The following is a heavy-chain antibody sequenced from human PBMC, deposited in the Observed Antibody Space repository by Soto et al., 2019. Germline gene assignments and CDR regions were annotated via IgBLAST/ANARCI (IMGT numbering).Heavy chain of an antibody. D-gene: IGHD5-18*01. V-gene: IGHV4-34*01. CDR2: INHSGST. Sequence: QVQLQQWGAGLLKPSETLSLTCAVYGGSFSGYYWSWIRQPPGKGLEWIGEINHSGSTNYNPSLKSRXXIXVXXSKNQFSLKLSSVTAADTAVYYCARGLWLRRYFDYWGQGTLVTVSS. CDR3: ARGLWLRRYFDY. CDR1: GGSFSGYY. J-gene: IGHJ4*02.